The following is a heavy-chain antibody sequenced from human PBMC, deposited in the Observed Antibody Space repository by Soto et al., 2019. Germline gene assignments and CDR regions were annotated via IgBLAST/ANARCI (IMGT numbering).Heavy chain of an antibody. CDR3: AKDGSHNFDY. V-gene: IGHV3-30*18. CDR2: MPYDGSNK. D-gene: IGHD1-26*01. CDR1: GFTFSHYA. Sequence: QVQLVESGGGVVQPGRSLRLSCAASGFTFSHYAMHWVRQAPGKGLEWVALMPYDGSNKYYADSVKGRFTISRDNSKNTLYLQMNSLRAEDTAVYYCAKDGSHNFDYWGQGTLVTVSS. J-gene: IGHJ4*02.